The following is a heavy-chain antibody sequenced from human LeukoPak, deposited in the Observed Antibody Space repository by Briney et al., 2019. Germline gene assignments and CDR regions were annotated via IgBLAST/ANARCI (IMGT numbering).Heavy chain of an antibody. Sequence: SETLSLTCTVSGGSISSTSYYWGWIRQPPGKGLEWIGRMYYGGRTYSNPSLKSRVTISIDTSKSQFSLKLSSVTAADTAVYYCARDLSGRVVVTAFDFWGQGTLVTVSS. CDR2: MYYGGRT. V-gene: IGHV4-39*07. CDR3: ARDLSGRVVVTAFDF. CDR1: GGSISSTSYY. J-gene: IGHJ4*02. D-gene: IGHD2-21*02.